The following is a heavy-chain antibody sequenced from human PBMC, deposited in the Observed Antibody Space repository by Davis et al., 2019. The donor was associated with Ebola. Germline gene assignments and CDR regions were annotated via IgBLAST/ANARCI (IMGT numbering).Heavy chain of an antibody. J-gene: IGHJ4*02. CDR1: GFRFPSYW. CDR3: VRLAPRDTVTTIDF. CDR2: FHPGTSDI. Sequence: GESLKISCQGSGFRFPSYWIAWVRQMPGRGLEWMTHFHPGTSDIRYSPSFQGQVTISVDKSRTTAYLQWGSLKASDTGMYYCVRLAPRDTVTTIDFWGQGTLVTVSS. V-gene: IGHV5-51*01. D-gene: IGHD4-17*01.